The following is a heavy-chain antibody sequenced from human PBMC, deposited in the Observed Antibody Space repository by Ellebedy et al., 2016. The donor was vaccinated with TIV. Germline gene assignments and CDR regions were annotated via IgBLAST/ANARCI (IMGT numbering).Heavy chain of an antibody. CDR3: AGGTHYYYGWDV. V-gene: IGHV4-61*03. Sequence: SETLSLTXTVSDGSVSNRGYYWAWIRQPPGKALEWIGHIHYTGNTDYNPSLKSRFTISVDTSKNHFSLTVTSVTAADTAVYFCAGGTHYYYGWDVWGQGTTVIVS. J-gene: IGHJ6*02. CDR2: IHYTGNT. CDR1: DGSVSNRGYY.